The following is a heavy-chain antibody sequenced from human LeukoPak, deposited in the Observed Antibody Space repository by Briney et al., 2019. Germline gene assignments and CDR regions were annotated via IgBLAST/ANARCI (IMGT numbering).Heavy chain of an antibody. CDR1: GYSFTSYW. CDR2: IYPGGSDT. CDR3: ARAFDYYDSSGYYSPFDY. D-gene: IGHD3-22*01. Sequence: GDSLKISCKGSGYSFTSYWIGWVRQMPGKGLEWMGTIYPGGSDTRYSPSFQGQVTISADKSISTAYLQWSSLKASDTAMYYCARAFDYYDSSGYYSPFDYWGQGTLVTVSS. V-gene: IGHV5-51*01. J-gene: IGHJ4*02.